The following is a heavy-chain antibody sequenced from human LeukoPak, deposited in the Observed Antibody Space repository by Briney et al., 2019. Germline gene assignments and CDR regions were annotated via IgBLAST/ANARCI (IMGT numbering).Heavy chain of an antibody. CDR2: IYHRESG. D-gene: IGHD2-8*01. Sequence: PSETLSLTCDVSGKSVTTGYYWAWIRQPPGKALEWIGIIYHRESGHYQPSLKSRVSMAVDTSKNQFSLRLSAVTAADTAVYYCARALQYCTSGCAYLFDYWGQRTLVAVCS. CDR1: GKSVTTGYY. CDR3: ARALQYCTSGCAYLFDY. V-gene: IGHV4-38-2*01. J-gene: IGHJ4*02.